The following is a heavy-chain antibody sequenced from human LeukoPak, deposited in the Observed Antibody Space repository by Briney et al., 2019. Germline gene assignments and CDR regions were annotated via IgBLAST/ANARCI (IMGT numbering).Heavy chain of an antibody. D-gene: IGHD4-17*01. CDR3: AKDRGDYGGDAFDI. J-gene: IGHJ3*02. Sequence: GRSLRLSCAASGFTFSSYAMHWVRQAPGKGLEWVSVISYDGSNKYYADSVKGRFTISRDNSKNTLYLQMNSLRAEDTAVYYCAKDRGDYGGDAFDIWGQGTMVTVSS. CDR2: ISYDGSNK. V-gene: IGHV3-30*18. CDR1: GFTFSSYA.